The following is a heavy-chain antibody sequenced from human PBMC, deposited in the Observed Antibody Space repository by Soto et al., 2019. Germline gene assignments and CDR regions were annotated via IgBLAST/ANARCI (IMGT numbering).Heavy chain of an antibody. Sequence: QVQLVQSGAEVKGPGSSVKVSYKASGGTFSNYAINWVRQAPGQGLEWMGGILPIFGTAKYAQTFQGRVTITADRSTSTAYMELSSLRSEDTAVYYCARARGGCTGTSCYHYFYYGLDVWGQGTTVTVSS. CDR3: ARARGGCTGTSCYHYFYYGLDV. CDR2: ILPIFGTA. D-gene: IGHD1-1*01. J-gene: IGHJ6*02. CDR1: GGTFSNYA. V-gene: IGHV1-69*06.